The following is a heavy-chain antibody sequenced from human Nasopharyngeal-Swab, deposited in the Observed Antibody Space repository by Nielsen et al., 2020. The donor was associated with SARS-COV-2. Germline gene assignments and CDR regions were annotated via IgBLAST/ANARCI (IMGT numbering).Heavy chain of an antibody. J-gene: IGHJ5*02. Sequence: GGSLRLSCAASGLSSTNYWTSWVRQPPGKGLERVASINQDGSEKYFVDSVKGRFTISRDNAKNSVHLEMNNLRAEDTAVYYCARDSGWFDPWGQGTLVTVSS. CDR1: GLSSTNYW. CDR3: ARDSGWFDP. V-gene: IGHV3-7*01. CDR2: INQDGSEK. D-gene: IGHD7-27*01.